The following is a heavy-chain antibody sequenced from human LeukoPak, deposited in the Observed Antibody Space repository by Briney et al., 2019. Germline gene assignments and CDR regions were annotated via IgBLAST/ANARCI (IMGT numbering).Heavy chain of an antibody. Sequence: GGSLRLSRAASGFTFSDYYMTWIRQSPGRGLEWLSYISPRDTYINYADSVKGRFTISRDDATNSLYLQMNSLRDEDTAVYYCTRDPRVVDVWGQGTRVTVSS. CDR2: ISPRDTYI. V-gene: IGHV3-11*01. CDR3: TRDPRVVDV. J-gene: IGHJ3*01. CDR1: GFTFSDYY.